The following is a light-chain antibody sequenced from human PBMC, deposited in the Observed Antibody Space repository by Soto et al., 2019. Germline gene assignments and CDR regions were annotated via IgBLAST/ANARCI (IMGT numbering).Light chain of an antibody. CDR3: CSYAVSYTSRV. Sequence: QSALTQPRSVSGSPGQSVTISCTGTSSDVGGYNYVSWYQQHPGKAPKLMIYDVSKRPSGVPDHFSGSKSGNTASLTISGLQAEDEADYYCCSYAVSYTSRVFGGGTKLTVL. V-gene: IGLV2-11*01. CDR2: DVS. J-gene: IGLJ3*02. CDR1: SSDVGGYNY.